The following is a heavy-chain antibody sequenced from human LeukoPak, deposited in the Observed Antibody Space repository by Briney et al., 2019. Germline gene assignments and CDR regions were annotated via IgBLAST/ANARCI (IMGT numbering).Heavy chain of an antibody. CDR2: INQSGDI. CDR1: GGSLSRYY. V-gene: IGHV4-34*01. D-gene: IGHD2-15*01. J-gene: IGHJ4*02. Sequence: SETLSLTCAVYGGSLSRYYWSWMRQPPGKGLEWIGEINQSGDINNNPSLTSRVTISVDTSKNQFSLKLISVTAADTAVYYCARGYCSGGSCYSGFDYWGQGTLVTASS. CDR3: ARGYCSGGSCYSGFDY.